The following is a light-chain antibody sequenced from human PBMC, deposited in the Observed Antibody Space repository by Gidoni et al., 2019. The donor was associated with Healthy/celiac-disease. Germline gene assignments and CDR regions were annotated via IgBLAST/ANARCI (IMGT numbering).Light chain of an antibody. Sequence: QSVLTHPPSASGTPRHRVTISCSGSSSNIGSNYVYWYQQLPGTAPKLLIYRNNQRPSGVPDRFSGAKSGTSASLAISGLRSEDEADYYGAAWDDSLSGWVFGGGTKLTVL. V-gene: IGLV1-47*01. CDR2: RNN. J-gene: IGLJ3*02. CDR3: AAWDDSLSGWV. CDR1: SSNIGSNY.